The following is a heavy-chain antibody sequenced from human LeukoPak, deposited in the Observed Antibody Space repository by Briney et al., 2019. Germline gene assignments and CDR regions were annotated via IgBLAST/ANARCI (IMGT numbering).Heavy chain of an antibody. Sequence: GGSLRLSCDASGFNFNTYTMYWVRQAPGQGLEWVSGIRHSDGRTYYADSVRGRFTISSDIFKNTLYLQMNGLRADDTALYYCAKGLERESRLDSWGQGTLVTVSS. CDR1: GFNFNTYT. CDR3: AKGLERESRLDS. V-gene: IGHV3-23*01. CDR2: IRHSDGRT. J-gene: IGHJ4*02. D-gene: IGHD1-1*01.